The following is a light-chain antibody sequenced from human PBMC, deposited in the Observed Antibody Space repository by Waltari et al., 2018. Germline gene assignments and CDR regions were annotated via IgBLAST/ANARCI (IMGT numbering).Light chain of an antibody. Sequence: QSVLTPPPPVPALPGQKVTITCSGSSSNIGNNRTPWYQHLPRKAPKLLMYEEVKRPSGMPDHCSGSRSGTSATLDITGLQTGDEADYYCGSWDTSLTAWVFGGGTKLTVL. CDR2: EEV. CDR1: SSNIGNNR. CDR3: GSWDTSLTAWV. V-gene: IGLV1-51*02. J-gene: IGLJ3*02.